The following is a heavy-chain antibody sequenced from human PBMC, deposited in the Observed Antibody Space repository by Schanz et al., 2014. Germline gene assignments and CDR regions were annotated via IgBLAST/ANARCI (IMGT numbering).Heavy chain of an antibody. Sequence: QVPLVQSGAEVTKPGSSVKVSCTASGDTFRSYTINWVRHAPGQGLEWMGRIIPITGITNYAQKFLGRVTITADKSTSTAYMELKSLRSADTAVYYCATIGVNDYWRFGLDLWGQGTTVTVSS. V-gene: IGHV1-69*02. CDR2: IIPITGIT. D-gene: IGHD3-16*01. CDR3: ATIGVNDYWRFGLDL. CDR1: GDTFRSYT. J-gene: IGHJ6*02.